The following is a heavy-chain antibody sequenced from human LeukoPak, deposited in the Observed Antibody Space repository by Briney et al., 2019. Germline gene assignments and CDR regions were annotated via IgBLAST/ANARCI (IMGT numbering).Heavy chain of an antibody. Sequence: PWGSLRLSCAASGYTFSGYSMNWVRQAPGKGLEWASYISSGSSTIYYADSVQGRFTISRDNAKNSLYLQMNSLRAEDTAVYYCVRSVVVMSAVKPSNFDYWGRGTLVTVSS. CDR2: ISSGSSTI. J-gene: IGHJ4*02. D-gene: IGHD2-2*02. CDR1: GYTFSGYS. CDR3: VRSVVVMSAVKPSNFDY. V-gene: IGHV3-48*01.